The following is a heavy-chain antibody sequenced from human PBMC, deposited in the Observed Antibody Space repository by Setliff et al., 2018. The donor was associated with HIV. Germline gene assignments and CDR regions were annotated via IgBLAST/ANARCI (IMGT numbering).Heavy chain of an antibody. CDR2: ISKDSFSI. J-gene: IGHJ4*02. CDR1: GFTFDNVD. D-gene: IGHD5-12*01. Sequence: PGGSLRLSCAASGFTFDNVDMNWVRQAPGKGPEWVSSISKDSFSIYYTDSVKGRFTVSRDNSRDTLYLQMNSLSAEDTAVYYCARVMIGYSGYDAFDYWGQGTLVTVSS. V-gene: IGHV3-23*01. CDR3: ARVMIGYSGYDAFDY.